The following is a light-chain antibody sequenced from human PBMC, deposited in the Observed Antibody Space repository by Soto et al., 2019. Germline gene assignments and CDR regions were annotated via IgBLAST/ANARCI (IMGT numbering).Light chain of an antibody. CDR3: QQYNSFPST. Sequence: MQMTQSPSTLSASVVDIVSISFLASQSILTWLAWYQQKPGKAPKLLIYKASTLQTGVPSRFSGNGFGTQFTLTVSSLQPDDFAIYYCQQYNSFPSTFGLGTKVDIK. CDR2: KAS. V-gene: IGKV1-5*03. J-gene: IGKJ1*01. CDR1: QSILTW.